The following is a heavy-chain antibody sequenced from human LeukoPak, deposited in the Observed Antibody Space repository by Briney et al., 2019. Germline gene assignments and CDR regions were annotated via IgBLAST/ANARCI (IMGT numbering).Heavy chain of an antibody. CDR2: INHSGST. Sequence: SETLSLTCAVYGGSFSGYYWSWIRQPPGKGLEWIGEINHSGSTNYNPSLKSRVTISVDTSKNQFSLKPSSVTAADTAVYYCARWYSSSWYYYYGMDVWGQGTTVTVSS. V-gene: IGHV4-34*01. CDR1: GGSFSGYY. CDR3: ARWYSSSWYYYYGMDV. J-gene: IGHJ6*02. D-gene: IGHD6-13*01.